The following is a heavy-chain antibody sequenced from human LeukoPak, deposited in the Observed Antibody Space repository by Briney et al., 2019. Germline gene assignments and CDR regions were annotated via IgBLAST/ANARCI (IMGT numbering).Heavy chain of an antibody. CDR3: ARELGGGDFWSGYYPHNWFDP. CDR1: GGSISSYS. V-gene: IGHV4-59*01. Sequence: TSETLSLTCTVSGGSISSYSWSWIRQPPGKGLEWIGYIYYSGSTNYNPSLKSRVTISVDTSKNQFSLKPSSVTAADTAVYYCARELGGGDFWSGYYPHNWFDPWGQGTLVTVSS. D-gene: IGHD3-3*01. J-gene: IGHJ5*02. CDR2: IYYSGST.